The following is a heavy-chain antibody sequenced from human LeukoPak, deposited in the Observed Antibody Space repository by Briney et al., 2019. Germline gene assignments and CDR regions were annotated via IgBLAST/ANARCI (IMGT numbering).Heavy chain of an antibody. D-gene: IGHD3-3*01. J-gene: IGHJ4*02. V-gene: IGHV3-20*04. CDR3: ARWGSGYNLFDY. Sequence: GGSLRLSCAPSGFIFEDYGMHWVRQAPGKGLEWVSGINWNGGSTGYADSVKGRFTISRDNAKNSLYLQMNSLRAEDTALYYCARWGSGYNLFDYWGQGILVTVSS. CDR1: GFIFEDYG. CDR2: INWNGGST.